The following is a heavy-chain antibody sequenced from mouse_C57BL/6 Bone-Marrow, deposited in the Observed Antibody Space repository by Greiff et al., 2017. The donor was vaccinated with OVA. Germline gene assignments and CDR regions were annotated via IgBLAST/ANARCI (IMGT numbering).Heavy chain of an antibody. J-gene: IGHJ4*01. CDR3: ARADDPYYAMDY. D-gene: IGHD2-12*01. V-gene: IGHV5-16*01. CDR2: INYDGSST. CDR1: GFTFSDYY. Sequence: EVKLMESAGGLVQPGSSMKLSCTASGFTFSDYYMAWVRQVPEKGLEWVANINYDGSSTYYLDSLKSRFIISRDNAKNILYLQMSSLKSEDTATYYCARADDPYYAMDYWGQGTSVTVSS.